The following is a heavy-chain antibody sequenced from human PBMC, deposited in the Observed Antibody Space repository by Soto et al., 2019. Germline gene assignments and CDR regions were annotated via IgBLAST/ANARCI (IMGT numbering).Heavy chain of an antibody. V-gene: IGHV1-69*05. Sequence: SVKVSCKASGGTFSSYAISWVRQAPGQGLEWMGGIIPIFGTANYAQKFQGRVTMARDTSTSTVYMELSSLRSEDTAVYYCARVSITGTAMYYFDYWGQGTLVTVS. CDR1: GGTFSSYA. D-gene: IGHD1-7*01. CDR3: ARVSITGTAMYYFDY. CDR2: IIPIFGTA. J-gene: IGHJ4*02.